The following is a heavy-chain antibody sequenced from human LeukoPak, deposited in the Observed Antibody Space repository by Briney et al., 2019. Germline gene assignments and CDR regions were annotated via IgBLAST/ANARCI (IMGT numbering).Heavy chain of an antibody. D-gene: IGHD3-10*01. CDR1: GFTFSSYS. Sequence: GGSLRLSCAASGFTFSSYSMNWVRQAPGKGLEWVSSISSSSSYIYYADSVKGRFTISRDNAKNSLYLQMNSLRAEDTAVYYCARTDRDYYGSGSSLRHDCWGQGTLVTVSS. CDR3: ARTDRDYYGSGSSLRHDC. CDR2: ISSSSSYI. V-gene: IGHV3-21*01. J-gene: IGHJ4*02.